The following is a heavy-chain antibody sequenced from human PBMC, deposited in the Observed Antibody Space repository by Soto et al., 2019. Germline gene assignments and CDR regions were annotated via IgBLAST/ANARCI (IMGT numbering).Heavy chain of an antibody. J-gene: IGHJ6*02. CDR3: ARDRGPLLWFGEPSSSYGMDV. D-gene: IGHD3-10*01. V-gene: IGHV4-31*03. Sequence: QVQLQESGPGLVKPSQTLSLTCTVSGGSISSGGYYWSWIRQHPGKGLEWIGYIYYSGSTYYNPSLKSRLTISVDTSKNQFSLKLIFVTAADTAVYYCARDRGPLLWFGEPSSSYGMDVWGQGTTVTVSS. CDR2: IYYSGST. CDR1: GGSISSGGYY.